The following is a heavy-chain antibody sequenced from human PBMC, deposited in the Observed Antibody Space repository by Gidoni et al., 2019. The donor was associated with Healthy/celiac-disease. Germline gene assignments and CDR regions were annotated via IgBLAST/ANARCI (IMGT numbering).Heavy chain of an antibody. CDR3: ARVGSGIDY. D-gene: IGHD3-10*01. Sequence: FTISRDNAKNSLYLQMNSLRAEDTAVYYCARVGSGIDYWGQGTLVTVSS. J-gene: IGHJ4*02. V-gene: IGHV3-11*01.